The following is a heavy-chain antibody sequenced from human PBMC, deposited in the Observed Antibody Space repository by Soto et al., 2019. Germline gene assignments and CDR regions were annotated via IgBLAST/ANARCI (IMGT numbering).Heavy chain of an antibody. CDR1: GGSFSGYY. J-gene: IGHJ5*02. V-gene: IGHV4-34*01. Sequence: SETLSLTCAVYGGSFSGYYWSWIRQPPGKGLEWTGEINHSGSTNYNPSLKSRVTISVDTPKHQFSLKLSSVTAADTAVYYCARRPRITSVVVVCPGWFDPWGQGTMVTVSS. D-gene: IGHD3-22*01. CDR3: ARRPRITSVVVVCPGWFDP. CDR2: INHSGST.